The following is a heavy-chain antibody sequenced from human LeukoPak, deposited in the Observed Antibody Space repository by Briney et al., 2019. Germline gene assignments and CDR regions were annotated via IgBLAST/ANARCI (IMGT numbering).Heavy chain of an antibody. V-gene: IGHV3-23*01. J-gene: IGHJ4*02. CDR1: GFTFSSSA. CDR3: AKSGGSSGWLY. CDR2: ISGSGGGT. D-gene: IGHD6-19*01. Sequence: GGSLRLSYAASGFTFSSSAMSWVRQAPGKGLEWLSGISGSGGGTYYADSVKGRFTISRDDSKNTLYLQMHSLRAEDTAVYYCAKSGGSSGWLYWGQGTLVTVSS.